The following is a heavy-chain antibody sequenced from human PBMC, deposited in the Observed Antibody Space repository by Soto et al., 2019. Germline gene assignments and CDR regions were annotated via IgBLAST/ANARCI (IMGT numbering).Heavy chain of an antibody. CDR2: ISDSDGAT. CDR3: AKGRTFFDF. J-gene: IGHJ4*02. CDR1: GFDFSAYA. Sequence: SLRLSCAASGFDFSAYAMTWVRQAPGKGLEWVSDISDSDGATHYADSVKGRFTISRDNVKNTLYLQMESLRAEDAAVYYCAKGRTFFDFWGQGALVTVSS. V-gene: IGHV3-23*01.